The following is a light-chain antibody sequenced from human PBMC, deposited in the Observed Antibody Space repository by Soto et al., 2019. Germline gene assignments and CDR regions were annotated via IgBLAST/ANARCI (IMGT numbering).Light chain of an antibody. CDR3: QQYGTLIT. CDR2: DAS. J-gene: IGKJ3*01. CDR1: QSVSSY. Sequence: EIVLTQSPATLSLSPGERATLSCRASQSVSSYLAWYQQKPGQAPRLLIYDASNRATGIPARFSGSGSGTDFTLTISSLEPEDFAVYYCQQYGTLITFGPGTKVDI. V-gene: IGKV3-11*01.